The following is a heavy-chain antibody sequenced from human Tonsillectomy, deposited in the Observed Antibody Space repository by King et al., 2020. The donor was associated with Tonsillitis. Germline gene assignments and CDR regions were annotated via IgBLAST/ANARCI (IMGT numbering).Heavy chain of an antibody. J-gene: IGHJ6*03. CDR1: GGSFSGYY. Sequence: VQLQQWGAGLLKPSETLSLTCAVYGGSFSGYYWSWIRQPPGKGLEWIGEINHSGSTNYNPSLKSRCTISVETSKNQCSLKLSSVTAAETAVYYCARGGNVVVPAAIKYYYYYMDVWGKGTTVTVSS. CDR3: ARGGNVVVPAAIKYYYYYMDV. CDR2: INHSGST. V-gene: IGHV4-34*01. D-gene: IGHD2-2*01.